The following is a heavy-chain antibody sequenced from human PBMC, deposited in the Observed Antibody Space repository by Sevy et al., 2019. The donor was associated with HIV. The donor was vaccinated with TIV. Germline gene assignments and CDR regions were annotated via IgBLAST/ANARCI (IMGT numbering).Heavy chain of an antibody. Sequence: GGSLRLSCVASEFTVSSNYMSWVRQAPGKGLEWVSVIFSDGNTYYADSVKGRFTISRDNSKNTLYLQMDSLRAEDTAVYYCVRNGPAYYWGQGTLVTVSS. CDR1: EFTVSSNY. V-gene: IGHV3-53*01. J-gene: IGHJ4*02. CDR3: VRNGPAYY. D-gene: IGHD2-8*01. CDR2: IFSDGNT.